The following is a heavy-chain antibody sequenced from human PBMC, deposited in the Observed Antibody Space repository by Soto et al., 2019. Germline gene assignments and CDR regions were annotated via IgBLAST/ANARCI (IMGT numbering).Heavy chain of an antibody. V-gene: IGHV4-30-2*01. CDR3: ARVVGVGATYNWFDP. D-gene: IGHD1-26*01. CDR1: GGSISSGGYS. Sequence: PSATLSLTCAVSGGSISSGGYSWSWIRQPPGKGLEWIGYIYHSGSTYYNPSLKSRVTISVDRSKNQFSLKLSSVTAADTAVYYCARVVGVGATYNWFDPWGQGTLVTVSS. CDR2: IYHSGST. J-gene: IGHJ5*02.